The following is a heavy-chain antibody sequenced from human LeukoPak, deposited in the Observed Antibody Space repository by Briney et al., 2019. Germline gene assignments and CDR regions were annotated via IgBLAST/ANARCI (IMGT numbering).Heavy chain of an antibody. CDR3: ASLYGGSYLTGIDY. V-gene: IGHV3-7*01. J-gene: IGHJ4*02. D-gene: IGHD1-26*01. Sequence: GGSLRLSCAASGFTFSSYWMSWVRQAPGKGLEWVANIKQDGSEKYYVDSVKGRFTISRDNVKNSLYLQMNSLRAEDTAVYYCASLYGGSYLTGIDYWGQGTLVTVSS. CDR2: IKQDGSEK. CDR1: GFTFSSYW.